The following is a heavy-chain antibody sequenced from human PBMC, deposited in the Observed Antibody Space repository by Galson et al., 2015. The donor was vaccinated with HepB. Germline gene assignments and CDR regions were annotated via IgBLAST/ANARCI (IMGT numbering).Heavy chain of an antibody. CDR1: GGTFSNYA. D-gene: IGHD2-21*01. J-gene: IGHJ4*02. Sequence: SVKVSCKASGGTFSNYAISWVRLAPGQGLDWMGEIIPIFNTTNYAQRFQGRVTITADRSTTTAYMEVSSLRSDDTAVYYCARDYILWGFDYWGQGTLVTVSS. V-gene: IGHV1-69*06. CDR3: ARDYILWGFDY. CDR2: IIPIFNTT.